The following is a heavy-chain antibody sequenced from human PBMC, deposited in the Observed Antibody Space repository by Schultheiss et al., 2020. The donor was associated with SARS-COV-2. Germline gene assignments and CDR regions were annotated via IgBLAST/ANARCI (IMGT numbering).Heavy chain of an antibody. CDR3: AREPFTMIVVVNYYYGMDV. J-gene: IGHJ6*02. V-gene: IGHV3-53*01. CDR2: IYSGGST. Sequence: GGSLRLSCAASGFTVSSNYMSWVRQAPGKGLEWVSVIYSGGSTYYADSVKGRFTISRDNAKNSLYLQMNSLRAEDTAVYYCAREPFTMIVVVNYYYGMDVWGQGTTVTVSS. D-gene: IGHD3-22*01. CDR1: GFTVSSNY.